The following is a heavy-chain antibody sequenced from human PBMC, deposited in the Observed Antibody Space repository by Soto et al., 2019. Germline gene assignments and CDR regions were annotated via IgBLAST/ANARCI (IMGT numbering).Heavy chain of an antibody. D-gene: IGHD6-19*01. CDR2: ISYDGSNK. Sequence: PGGSLRLSCAASGFTFSSYAMHWVRQAPGKGLEWVAVISYDGSNKYYADSVKGRFTISRDNSKNTLYLQMNSLRAEDTAVYYCAREGGSSGWYGDDYYSGMDVWGQGTTVTVAS. CDR3: AREGGSSGWYGDDYYSGMDV. CDR1: GFTFSSYA. J-gene: IGHJ6*02. V-gene: IGHV3-30-3*01.